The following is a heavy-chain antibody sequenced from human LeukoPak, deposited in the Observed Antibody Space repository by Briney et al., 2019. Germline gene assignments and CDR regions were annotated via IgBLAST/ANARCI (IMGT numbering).Heavy chain of an antibody. CDR1: GGSISSSSYY. V-gene: IGHV4-39*07. J-gene: IGHJ6*03. Sequence: SETLSLTCTVPGGSISSSSYYWGWISQPPGKGLEWIGSIYYSGSTYYNPSLKSRVTISVDTSKNQFSLKLSSVTAADTAVYYCERVPFNQLTSWYYYMDVWGKGTTVTVSS. CDR3: ERVPFNQLTSWYYYMDV. D-gene: IGHD2-2*01. CDR2: IYYSGST.